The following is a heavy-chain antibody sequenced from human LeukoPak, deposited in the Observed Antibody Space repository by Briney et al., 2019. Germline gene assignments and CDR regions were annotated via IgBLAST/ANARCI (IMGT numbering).Heavy chain of an antibody. D-gene: IGHD3-10*01. Sequence: GGSLRLSCAASGFTFDDYAMHWVRQAPGKGLEWVSGISWNSGSIGYADSVKGRFTISRDNAKNSLYLQMNSLRAEDTALYYCAKDFNYYGSGSIDYWGQGTLVTVSS. J-gene: IGHJ4*02. CDR3: AKDFNYYGSGSIDY. CDR1: GFTFDDYA. V-gene: IGHV3-9*01. CDR2: ISWNSGSI.